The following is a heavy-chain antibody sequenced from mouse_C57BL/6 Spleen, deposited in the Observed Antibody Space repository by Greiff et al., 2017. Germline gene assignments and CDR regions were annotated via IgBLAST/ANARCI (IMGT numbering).Heavy chain of an antibody. V-gene: IGHV1-82*01. D-gene: IGHD2-3*01. Sequence: VQLQQSGPELVKPGASVKISCKASGYAFSSSWMNWVKQRPGKGLEWIGRIYPGDGDTNYNGKFKGKATLTADKSSSTAYMQLSSLTSEDSAVYFCARGSDGYYEGWFAYWGQGTLVTVSA. CDR1: GYAFSSSW. CDR2: IYPGDGDT. J-gene: IGHJ3*01. CDR3: ARGSDGYYEGWFAY.